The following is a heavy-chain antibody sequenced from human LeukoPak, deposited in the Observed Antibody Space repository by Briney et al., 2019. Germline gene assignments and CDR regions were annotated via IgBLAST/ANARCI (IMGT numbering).Heavy chain of an antibody. D-gene: IGHD3-10*01. Sequence: GGFLRLSCSASGFTFSNYWMTWVRQSPGKGLEWVAIIKHDGSDKYCVDSVKGRFTISRDNAKNSLYLQMSSLRAEDTAVYYCARGGHRQKEFWGQGTLVTVSS. CDR2: IKHDGSDK. CDR3: ARGGHRQKEF. J-gene: IGHJ4*02. V-gene: IGHV3-7*01. CDR1: GFTFSNYW.